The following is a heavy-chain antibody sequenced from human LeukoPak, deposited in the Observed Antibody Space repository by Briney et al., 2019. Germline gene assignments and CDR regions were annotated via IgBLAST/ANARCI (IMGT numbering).Heavy chain of an antibody. CDR2: IYTSGST. J-gene: IGHJ4*02. Sequence: PSETLSLTCTVSGGSISSYYWSWIRRPAGKGLEWIGRIYTSGSTNYNPSLKSRVTMSVDTSKNQFSLKLSSVTAADTAVYYCARTRYGSGSCYFDYWGQGTLVTVSS. V-gene: IGHV4-4*07. CDR1: GGSISSYY. D-gene: IGHD3-10*01. CDR3: ARTRYGSGSCYFDY.